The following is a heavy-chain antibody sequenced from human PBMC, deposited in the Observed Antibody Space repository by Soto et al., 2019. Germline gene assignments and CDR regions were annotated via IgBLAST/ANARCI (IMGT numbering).Heavy chain of an antibody. D-gene: IGHD4-4*01. V-gene: IGHV4-30-4*01. Sequence: QVQLQESGPGLVKPSQTLSLTCSVSGASVSSGDYFWTWIRQPPGKGLEWIGHIFSIGNTYYNPSLKSRVSISLDVSKKLFSLSLSSVTAADTAVYYCARAAELATVDNYFDYWGQGTQVTVSS. J-gene: IGHJ4*02. CDR1: GASVSSGDYF. CDR3: ARAAELATVDNYFDY. CDR2: IFSIGNT.